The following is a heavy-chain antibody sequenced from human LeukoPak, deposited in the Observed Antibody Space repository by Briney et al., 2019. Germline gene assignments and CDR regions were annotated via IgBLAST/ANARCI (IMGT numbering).Heavy chain of an antibody. D-gene: IGHD5-18*01. V-gene: IGHV1-2*02. CDR2: ITPNSGGT. J-gene: IGHJ4*02. CDR1: GYTFTGYY. Sequence: GASVKVSCKASGYTFTGYYMHWVRQAPGQGLEWMGWITPNSGGTNYAQKFQGRVTITTDESTSTAYMELSSLRSEDTAVYYCARDGRSGYSYGFDYWGQGTLVTVSS. CDR3: ARDGRSGYSYGFDY.